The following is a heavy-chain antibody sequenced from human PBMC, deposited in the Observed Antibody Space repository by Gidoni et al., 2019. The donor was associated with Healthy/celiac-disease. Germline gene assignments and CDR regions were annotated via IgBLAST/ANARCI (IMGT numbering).Heavy chain of an antibody. CDR2: INHSGST. V-gene: IGHV4-34*01. CDR1: GGSFSGYY. D-gene: IGHD6-19*01. Sequence: QVQLQQWGAGLLKPSETLSLTCAVYGGSFSGYYWSWIRQPPGKGLEWIGEINHSGSTNYNPSLKSRVTISVDTSKNQFSLKLSSVTAADTAVYYCARGRPRHSRGWYVTYNWFDPWGQGTLVTVSS. CDR3: ARGRPRHSRGWYVTYNWFDP. J-gene: IGHJ5*02.